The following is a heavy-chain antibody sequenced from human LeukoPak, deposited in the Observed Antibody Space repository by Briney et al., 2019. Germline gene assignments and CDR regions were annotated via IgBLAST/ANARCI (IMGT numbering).Heavy chain of an antibody. J-gene: IGHJ3*02. D-gene: IGHD5-12*01. CDR3: ARHTVDIVAPYAFDI. CDR2: IIPILGIA. CDR1: GGTFSSYA. V-gene: IGHV1-69*04. Sequence: GASVKVSCKASGGTFSSYAISWVRQAPGQGLEWMGRIIPILGIANYAQKFQGRVTITADKSTSTAYMELSGLRSEDTAVYYCARHTVDIVAPYAFDIWGQGTMVTVSS.